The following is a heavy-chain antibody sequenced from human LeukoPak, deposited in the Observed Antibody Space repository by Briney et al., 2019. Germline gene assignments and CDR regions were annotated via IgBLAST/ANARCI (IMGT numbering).Heavy chain of an antibody. Sequence: PGGSLRLSCAASGFTVSSNYMSWVRQAPGKGLEWVSVSYSGGSSYYADSVKGRFIISRDNSKNILLLQMNSLRPEDTAVYYCAKDWSGDYNWSDPWGQGTLVIVSS. D-gene: IGHD3-3*01. CDR2: SYSGGSS. CDR1: GFTVSSNY. CDR3: AKDWSGDYNWSDP. V-gene: IGHV3-53*05. J-gene: IGHJ5*02.